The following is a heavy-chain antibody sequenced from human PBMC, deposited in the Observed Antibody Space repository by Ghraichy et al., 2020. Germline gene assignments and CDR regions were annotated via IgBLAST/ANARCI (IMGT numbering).Heavy chain of an antibody. Sequence: GGSLRLSCAASGFTFSNAWMSWVRQAPGKGLEWAGRIKSKTDGGTTDYAAPVKGRFTISRDDSKNTVYLQMNSLKIEDTAVYYCTKLSDIGGLRSPDFWGQGTLVTVSS. CDR1: GFTFSNAW. CDR3: TKLSDIGGLRSPDF. J-gene: IGHJ4*02. D-gene: IGHD5-12*01. CDR2: IKSKTDGGTT. V-gene: IGHV3-15*01.